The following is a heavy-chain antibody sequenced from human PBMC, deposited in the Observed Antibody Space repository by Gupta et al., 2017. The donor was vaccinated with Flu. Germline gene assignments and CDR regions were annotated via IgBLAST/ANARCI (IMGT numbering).Heavy chain of an antibody. CDR2: INAGSGDT. Sequence: VRQAPGQRLEWMGWINAGSGDTVYSQKFQGRVTISRDTSARTAYMELSSLRGEDTAVYYCARGYYFETSGPVGNFDFWGQGTLVTVSS. J-gene: IGHJ4*02. D-gene: IGHD3-22*01. CDR3: ARGYYFETSGPVGNFDF. V-gene: IGHV1-3*01.